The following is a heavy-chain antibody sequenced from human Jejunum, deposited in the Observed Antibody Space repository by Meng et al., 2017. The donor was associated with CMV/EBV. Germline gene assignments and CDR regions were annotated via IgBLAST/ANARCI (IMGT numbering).Heavy chain of an antibody. D-gene: IGHD2-2*01. V-gene: IGHV3-73*01. Sequence: TFSGAAIPCVRQASGKGLEWVGRIRSKTYSYAPAYAASVKGRFTISRDESKNTAYLQMNSLKAEDTALYYCTRVVPAASTAFFDYWGQGTLVTVSS. CDR2: IRSKTYSYAP. CDR1: TFSGAA. CDR3: TRVVPAASTAFFDY. J-gene: IGHJ4*02.